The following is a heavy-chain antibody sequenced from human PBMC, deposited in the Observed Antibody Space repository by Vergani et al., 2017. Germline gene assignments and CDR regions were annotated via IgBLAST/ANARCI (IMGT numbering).Heavy chain of an antibody. Sequence: QVQLQESGPGLVKPSETLSLTCTVSNDSVSNTFYYWGWIRQTPGKGLEWIGSIYYSGSTYYNPSLESRVTMSVDTSKSQFSLKLSSVTAADTAVYYCARGRRAEGGSGPDKWGQGTLVTVSS. V-gene: IGHV4-39*07. D-gene: IGHD6-13*01. CDR1: NDSVSNTFYY. CDR2: IYYSGST. J-gene: IGHJ4*02. CDR3: ARGRRAEGGSGPDK.